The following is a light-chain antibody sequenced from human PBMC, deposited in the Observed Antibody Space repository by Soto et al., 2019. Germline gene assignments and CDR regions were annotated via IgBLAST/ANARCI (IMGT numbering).Light chain of an antibody. CDR2: ANT. Sequence: QSVLTQPPSVSGAPGQRVTISCTVSSSNIGPTYDVHWYQQLPGTAPKLLIYANTNRPSGVPDRFSGSKSGTSASLAITGLQAEDEADYYCQSYDSSLSGYVFGTGTKVTLL. CDR3: QSYDSSLSGYV. CDR1: SSNIGPTYD. J-gene: IGLJ1*01. V-gene: IGLV1-40*01.